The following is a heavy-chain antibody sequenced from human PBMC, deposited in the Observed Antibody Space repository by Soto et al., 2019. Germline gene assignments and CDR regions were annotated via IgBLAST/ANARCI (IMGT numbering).Heavy chain of an antibody. CDR3: ASGWRVDAFDI. D-gene: IGHD3-3*01. CDR2: IYSGGTT. J-gene: IGHJ3*02. V-gene: IGHV3-53*04. CDR1: GFTVSSSY. Sequence: EVQLVESGGGLVQPGGSLRLSCAASGFTVSSSYMSYVRQAPGKGLEWVSVIYSGGTTFYADSVKGRFTISRHNSSNTLYLQMNSLRAEDTAVYYCASGWRVDAFDIWGQGTIVTVSS.